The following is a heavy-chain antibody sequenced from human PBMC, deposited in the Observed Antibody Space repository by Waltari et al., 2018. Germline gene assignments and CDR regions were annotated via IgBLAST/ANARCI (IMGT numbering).Heavy chain of an antibody. J-gene: IGHJ5*02. CDR3: ARSLPPKNWFDP. CDR1: GFTFSSYS. Sequence: EVQLVESGGGLVKPGGSLRLSCAASGFTFSSYSMNWVRQAPGKGLGWVSSISSSSSYIYYEDSVKGRFTISRDNAKNSLYLQMNSLRAEDTAVYYCARSLPPKNWFDPWGQGTLVTVSS. V-gene: IGHV3-21*03. CDR2: ISSSSSYI.